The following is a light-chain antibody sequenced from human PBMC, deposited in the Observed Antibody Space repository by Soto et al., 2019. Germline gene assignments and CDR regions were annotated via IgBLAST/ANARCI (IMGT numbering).Light chain of an antibody. Sequence: AIRMTQSPSSFSASTGDRVTITCRASQGISSYLAWYQQKPGKAPKLLIYAASTLQSGVPSRFSGCGSGTEFSLTISCLQSEDLATYYWQEYYSYPRSYGQGTKVDIK. CDR2: AAS. V-gene: IGKV1-8*01. J-gene: IGKJ1*01. CDR1: QGISSY. CDR3: QEYYSYPRS.